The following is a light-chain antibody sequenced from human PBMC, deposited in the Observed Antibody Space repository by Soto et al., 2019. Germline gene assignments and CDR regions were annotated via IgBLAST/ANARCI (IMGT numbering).Light chain of an antibody. V-gene: IGKV3-11*01. J-gene: IGKJ4*01. CDR2: DAS. CDR1: QSVSSY. Sequence: EIVLTQSPATLSLSPGERATLSCRASQSVSSYLAWYQQKPGQAPRLLIYDASNRATGISARFSGSGSGTGFTLTSNSPEPEDFAVYYCQQRSNCPLTFGGGTKVEIK. CDR3: QQRSNCPLT.